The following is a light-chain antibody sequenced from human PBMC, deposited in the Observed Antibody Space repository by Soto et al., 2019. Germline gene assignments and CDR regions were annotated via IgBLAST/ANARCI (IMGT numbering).Light chain of an antibody. Sequence: TVLTQSPATLFLSPGEIATLSCRASQSIDIYLAWYQLRPGQAPRLLIYDASNSPPGIPARFSGSVSGTDFTLTISILEPEYFAIYFCQQRKFWLSFGGWTKVEIK. CDR2: DAS. J-gene: IGKJ4*01. CDR3: QQRKFWLS. CDR1: QSIDIY. V-gene: IGKV3-11*01.